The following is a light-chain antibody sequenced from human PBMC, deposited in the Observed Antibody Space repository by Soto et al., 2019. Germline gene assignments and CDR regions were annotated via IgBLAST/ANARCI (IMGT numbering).Light chain of an antibody. Sequence: QSALTQPASVSGSPGQSITISCTGTSNDVGAYNYVSWYQQSPGQVPRLMIYDVNNRPSGVSNRFSGSKSGNTASLTISGLQAEDEADYYCLSYTSSSTLVIFGGGTKLTVL. CDR2: DVN. J-gene: IGLJ2*01. CDR3: LSYTSSSTLVI. V-gene: IGLV2-14*03. CDR1: SNDVGAYNY.